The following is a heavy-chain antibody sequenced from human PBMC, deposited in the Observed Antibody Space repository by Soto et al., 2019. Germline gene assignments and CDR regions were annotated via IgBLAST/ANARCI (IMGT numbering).Heavy chain of an antibody. Sequence: PGGSLRPSCAASGFTFSDYYMSWIRQAPGKGLEWVSYISSSGSIIYYADSVKGRFTISRDNAKNSLYLQLNSLRAEDTAVYYCARDLGYYASDGYFDYWGQGTVVTVSS. CDR1: GFTFSDYY. J-gene: IGHJ4*02. CDR3: ARDLGYYASDGYFDY. V-gene: IGHV3-11*01. D-gene: IGHD3-22*01. CDR2: ISSSGSII.